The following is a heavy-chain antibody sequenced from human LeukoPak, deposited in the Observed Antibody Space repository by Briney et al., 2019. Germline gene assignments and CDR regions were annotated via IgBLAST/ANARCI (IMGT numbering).Heavy chain of an antibody. J-gene: IGHJ6*03. D-gene: IGHD3-16*01. CDR3: AKDWGDYYYYYMDV. CDR1: GFTFSSYE. CDR2: IRYDGSNK. V-gene: IGHV3-30*02. Sequence: GGSLRLSCAASGFTFSSYEMNWVRQAPGKRLEWVAFIRYDGSNKYYADSVKGRFTISRDNSKNTLYLQMDSLRAEDTAVYYCAKDWGDYYYYYMDVWGKGTTVTISS.